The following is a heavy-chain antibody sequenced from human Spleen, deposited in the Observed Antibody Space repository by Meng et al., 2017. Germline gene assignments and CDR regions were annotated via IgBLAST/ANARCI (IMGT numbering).Heavy chain of an antibody. Sequence: QVVLVEAGGGVVQPGRSLRLSCVASAFTFNSFAMNWVRQAPGKGLEWVAVISYDGRNEYCADSVKGRFTISRDNSKNTLYLQMNSLKAEDTAFYFCAIVGATSGFDYWGQGTLVTVSS. CDR2: ISYDGRNE. V-gene: IGHV3-30*07. J-gene: IGHJ4*02. CDR3: AIVGATSGFDY. CDR1: AFTFNSFA. D-gene: IGHD1-26*01.